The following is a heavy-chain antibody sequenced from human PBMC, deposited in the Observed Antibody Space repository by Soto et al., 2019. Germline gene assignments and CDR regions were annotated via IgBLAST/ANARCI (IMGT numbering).Heavy chain of an antibody. Sequence: TLSLTCTVSGGSISSGDYYWSWIRQPPGKGLEWIGYIYYSGSTYYNPSLKSRVTISVDTSKNQFSLKLSSVTAADTAVYYCARDNILGILYGGMDVWGQGTTVTVSS. D-gene: IGHD3-3*01. CDR2: IYYSGST. CDR3: ARDNILGILYGGMDV. CDR1: GGSISSGDYY. V-gene: IGHV4-30-4*01. J-gene: IGHJ6*02.